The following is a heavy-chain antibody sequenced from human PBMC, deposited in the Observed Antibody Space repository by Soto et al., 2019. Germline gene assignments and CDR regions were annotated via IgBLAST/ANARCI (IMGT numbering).Heavy chain of an antibody. Sequence: GGSLRLSCAASGFTFSSYWMSWVRQAPGKGLEWVANIKQDGSEKYYVDSVKGRFTISRDNAKNSLYLQMNSLRAEDTAVYYCAREGYSGYDDLDYWGQGTLVTVSS. CDR3: AREGYSGYDDLDY. D-gene: IGHD5-12*01. CDR2: IKQDGSEK. J-gene: IGHJ4*02. V-gene: IGHV3-7*05. CDR1: GFTFSSYW.